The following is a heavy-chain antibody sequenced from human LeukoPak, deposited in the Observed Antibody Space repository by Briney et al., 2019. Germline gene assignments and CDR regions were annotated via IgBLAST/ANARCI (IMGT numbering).Heavy chain of an antibody. V-gene: IGHV4-38-2*01. D-gene: IGHD2/OR15-2a*01. Sequence: GSLRLSCVASGFTYSHYGMNWIRQPPGKGLEWIGIIYHSGNSYYNPSLKSRVSISLDTSKNQLSLHLTSVTAADAAVYYCMSNYLQGGYFFDYWGQGALVTVSS. CDR1: GFTYSHYG. CDR3: MSNYLQGGYFFDY. CDR2: IYHSGNS. J-gene: IGHJ4*02.